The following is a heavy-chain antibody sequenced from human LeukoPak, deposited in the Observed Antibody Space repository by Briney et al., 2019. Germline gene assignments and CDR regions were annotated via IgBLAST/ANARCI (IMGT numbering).Heavy chain of an antibody. D-gene: IGHD2-21*01. CDR1: GFTFTDSA. CDR3: ARRGDSAGYWFDP. CDR2: ISGTGTTM. J-gene: IGHJ5*02. Sequence: GGSLRLSCAGSGFTFTDSAINWVRQAPGKGLEWVSYISGTGTTMYYADSVEGRFTISRDNAKNSLYLQMNSLRAEDTAVYFCARRGDSAGYWFDPWGQGTLVTVSS. V-gene: IGHV3-11*01.